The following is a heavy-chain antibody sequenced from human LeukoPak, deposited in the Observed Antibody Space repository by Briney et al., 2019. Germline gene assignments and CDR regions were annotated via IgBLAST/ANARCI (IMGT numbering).Heavy chain of an antibody. J-gene: IGHJ3*02. CDR2: ISSSSSTI. CDR3: ARVLRSYDTYDAFDI. CDR1: GFTFSSYS. Sequence: PGGSLRLSCAASGFTFSSYSMNWVRQAPGKGLEWVSYISSSSSTIYYADSVKGRFTISRDNAKNSLYLQMNSLRAEDTAVYYCARVLRSYDTYDAFDIWGQGTMVTVSS. V-gene: IGHV3-48*04. D-gene: IGHD3-9*01.